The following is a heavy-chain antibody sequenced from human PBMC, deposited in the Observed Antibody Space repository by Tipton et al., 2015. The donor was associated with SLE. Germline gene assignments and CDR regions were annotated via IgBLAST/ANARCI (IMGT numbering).Heavy chain of an antibody. V-gene: IGHV4-61*02. CDR1: GCSISSGSYY. CDR3: ARDDWASSHLFDL. CDR2: IYTSRST. Sequence: TLSLTCTVSGCSISSGSYYWSWIRQPAGKGLEWIGRIYTSRSTNHNPSLKSRVTISVDTSKNQLSLKLSSLAAAETAVYYCARDDWASSHLFDLWDRGTLVTVSS. D-gene: IGHD6-6*01. J-gene: IGHJ2*01.